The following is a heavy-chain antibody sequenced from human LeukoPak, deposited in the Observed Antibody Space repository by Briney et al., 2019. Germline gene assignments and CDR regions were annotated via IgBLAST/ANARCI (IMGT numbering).Heavy chain of an antibody. Sequence: GGSLRLSCAASGFTFSSYAMSWVRQAPGKGLEWFSGISGSGDATWYADSVKGRFTISRDNSKNTVNLQMNSLRPEDTAVYYCAKCSGSSCYASGAFDYWGQGTLVTVSS. D-gene: IGHD2-15*01. V-gene: IGHV3-23*01. J-gene: IGHJ4*02. CDR1: GFTFSSYA. CDR3: AKCSGSSCYASGAFDY. CDR2: ISGSGDAT.